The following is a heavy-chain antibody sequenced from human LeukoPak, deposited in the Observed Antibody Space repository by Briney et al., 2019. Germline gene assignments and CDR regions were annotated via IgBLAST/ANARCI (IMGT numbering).Heavy chain of an antibody. J-gene: IGHJ4*02. CDR2: IRYDVSNK. CDR3: AKDKSPIVVIVAATHFDY. CDR1: GFTFSSYG. Sequence: GGSLRLSCAASGFTFSSYGMHWVRQAPGKGLEWVAFIRYDVSNKYYADSVKGRFTISRDNSKNTLYLQMNSLRAEDTDVYYCAKDKSPIVVIVAATHFDYWGQGTLVTVSS. V-gene: IGHV3-30*02. D-gene: IGHD2-15*01.